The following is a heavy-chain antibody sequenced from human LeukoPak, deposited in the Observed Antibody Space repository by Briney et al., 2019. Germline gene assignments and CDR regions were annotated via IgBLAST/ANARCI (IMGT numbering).Heavy chain of an antibody. CDR2: INAGNGNT. CDR1: GYTFTSYA. Sequence: ASVKVSCEASGYTFTSYAMHWVRQAPGQRLEWMGWINAGNGNTKYSQKFQGRVTITRDTSASTANMELSSLRSEDTAVYYCARGSVNRNWFDPWGQGTLVTVSS. V-gene: IGHV1-3*01. CDR3: ARGSVNRNWFDP. D-gene: IGHD1-14*01. J-gene: IGHJ5*02.